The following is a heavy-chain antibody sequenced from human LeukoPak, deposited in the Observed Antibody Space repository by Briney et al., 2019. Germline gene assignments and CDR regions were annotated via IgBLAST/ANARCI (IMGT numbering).Heavy chain of an antibody. Sequence: PSASVKVSCKASGGTFSSYAISWVRQDPGQGLEWMGGIIPIFGTANYAQKFQGRVTITADESTSTAYMELSSLRSEDTAVYYCARAKRKQLVPFDYWGQGTLVTVSS. D-gene: IGHD6-6*01. V-gene: IGHV1-69*13. J-gene: IGHJ4*02. CDR3: ARAKRKQLVPFDY. CDR2: IIPIFGTA. CDR1: GGTFSSYA.